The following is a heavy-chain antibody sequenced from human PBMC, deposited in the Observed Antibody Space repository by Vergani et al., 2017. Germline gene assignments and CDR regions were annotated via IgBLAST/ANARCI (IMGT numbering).Heavy chain of an antibody. CDR1: GGSFSGYY. CDR2: INHSGST. D-gene: IGHD6-13*01. CDR3: ARLAPNRDNQQLVPFYYYYYMDV. Sequence: QVQLQQWGAGLLKPSETLSLTCAVYGGSFSGYYWSWIRQPPGKGLEWIGEINHSGSTNYNPSLKSRVTISVDTSKNQFSLKLSSVTAADTAVYYCARLAPNRDNQQLVPFYYYYYMDVWGKXP. V-gene: IGHV4-34*01. J-gene: IGHJ6*03.